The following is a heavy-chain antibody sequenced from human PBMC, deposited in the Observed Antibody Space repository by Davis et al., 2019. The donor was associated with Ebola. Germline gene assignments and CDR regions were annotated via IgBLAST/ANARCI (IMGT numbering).Heavy chain of an antibody. CDR3: ARGLRSLDY. J-gene: IGHJ4*02. D-gene: IGHD2-15*01. V-gene: IGHV4-34*01. CDR1: GGSFSGYY. Sequence: MPSETLSLTCVVSGGSFSGYYWSWIRQPPGKGLEWIGEINHSGSTNYNPSLKSRVTISVDTSKNQFSLELSSVTAADTAVYFCARGLRSLDYWGQGTLVTVSS. CDR2: INHSGST.